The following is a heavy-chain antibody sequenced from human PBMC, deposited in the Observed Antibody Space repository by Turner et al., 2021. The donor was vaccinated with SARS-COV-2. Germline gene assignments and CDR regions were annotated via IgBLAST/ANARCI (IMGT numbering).Heavy chain of an antibody. J-gene: IGHJ3*02. CDR3: ARARWHYYDSSGYYPDAFDI. CDR2: ISSSSSYI. V-gene: IGHV3-21*01. Sequence: EVQLVESGGGLVKPGGSLRLSCAASGFTFSSYSMNWVRQAPGKGLEGVSSISSSSSYIYYADSVKGRFTISRDNAKNSLYLQMNSLRAEDTAVYYCARARWHYYDSSGYYPDAFDIWGQGTMVTVSS. D-gene: IGHD3-22*01. CDR1: GFTFSSYS.